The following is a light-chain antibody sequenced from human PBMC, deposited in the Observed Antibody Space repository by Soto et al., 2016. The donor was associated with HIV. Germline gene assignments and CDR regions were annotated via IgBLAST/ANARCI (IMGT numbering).Light chain of an antibody. V-gene: IGLV3-25*03. Sequence: SYELTQPPSVSVSLGQTARITCSGDALPKQYVYWYQQKSGQVPVLVIYKDTKRTSGISERFSGSSSGTTATLTISAVQAEDEADYYCQSSDSSGTYNVVFGGGTKLTV. CDR1: ALPKQY. CDR2: KDT. J-gene: IGLJ2*01. CDR3: QSSDSSGTYNVV.